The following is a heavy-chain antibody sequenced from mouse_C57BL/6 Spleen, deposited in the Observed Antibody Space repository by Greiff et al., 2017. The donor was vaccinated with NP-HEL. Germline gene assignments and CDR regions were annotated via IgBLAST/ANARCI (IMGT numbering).Heavy chain of an antibody. J-gene: IGHJ2*01. CDR2: IRNKANGYTT. Sequence: EVMLVESGGGLVQPGGSLSLSCAASGFTFTDYYMSWVRQPPGKALEWLGFIRNKANGYTTEYSASVKGRFTISRDNSQSILYLQMNALRAEDSATYYCARYIGVVPFDYWGQGTTLTVSS. CDR1: GFTFTDYY. V-gene: IGHV7-3*01. D-gene: IGHD1-1*01. CDR3: ARYIGVVPFDY.